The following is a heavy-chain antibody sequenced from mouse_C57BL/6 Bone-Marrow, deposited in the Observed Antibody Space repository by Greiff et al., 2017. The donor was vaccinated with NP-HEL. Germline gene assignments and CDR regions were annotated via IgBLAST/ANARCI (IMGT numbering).Heavy chain of an antibody. Sequence: VQLQESGAELAKPGASVKLSCKASGYTFTSYWMHGVKQRPGQGREWIGYINPSSGYFKYNHTDKDKDTLTADNSHSTAYMQLSTLTYEDSAVYSCANSYGYYAMGYWGQGPSVTVSS. D-gene: IGHD1-1*01. V-gene: IGHV1-7*01. CDR2: INPSSGYF. J-gene: IGHJ4*01. CDR1: GYTFTSYW. CDR3: ANSYGYYAMGY.